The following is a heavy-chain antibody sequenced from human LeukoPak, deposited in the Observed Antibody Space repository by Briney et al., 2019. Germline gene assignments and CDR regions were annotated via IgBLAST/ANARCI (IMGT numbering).Heavy chain of an antibody. J-gene: IGHJ4*02. CDR3: AKDLGGEGGSGFPGY. CDR2: ISGSGSDT. D-gene: IGHD3-10*01. CDR1: GFTFSSYA. Sequence: GGSLRLSCAASGFTFSSYAMSWVRLVPGKGLEWVSAISGSGSDTYYADSVKGRFTISRDNSKSTLYLQMNSLRAEDTAVYYCAKDLGGEGGSGFPGYWGQGTLVTVSS. V-gene: IGHV3-23*01.